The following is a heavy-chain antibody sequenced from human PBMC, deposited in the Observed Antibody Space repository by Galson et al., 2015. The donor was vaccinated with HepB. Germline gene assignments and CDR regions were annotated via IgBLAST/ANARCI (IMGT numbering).Heavy chain of an antibody. CDR3: ARDRMIVGVCYFDY. CDR1: GFTFSDYY. CDR2: ISGNGHYT. J-gene: IGHJ4*02. V-gene: IGHV3-11*06. D-gene: IGHD3-22*01. Sequence: LRLSCAASGFTFSDYYMSWIRQAPEKGLELVSYISGNGHYTNYADSVKGRFTISRDNAKNSLYLQMNSLRAEDTAVYYCARDRMIVGVCYFDYWGQGTLVTVSS.